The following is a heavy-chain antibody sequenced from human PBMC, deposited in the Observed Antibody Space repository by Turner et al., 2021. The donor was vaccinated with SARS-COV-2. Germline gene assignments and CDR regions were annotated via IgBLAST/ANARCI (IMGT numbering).Heavy chain of an antibody. V-gene: IGHV4-34*01. CDR1: GGSFSTYY. CDR3: ARGQSRGFYGSGSRRFDY. Sequence: QVQLQQWGAELVKPSETLSLTCGVSGGSFSTYYWSWIRQSPGKGLEWIAEIKRSGSTNYSPALKSRVTISVDTPKRQISLKLTSVTAADTAIYFCARGQSRGFYGSGSRRFDYWGQGTQVTVSS. D-gene: IGHD3-10*01. CDR2: IKRSGST. J-gene: IGHJ4*02.